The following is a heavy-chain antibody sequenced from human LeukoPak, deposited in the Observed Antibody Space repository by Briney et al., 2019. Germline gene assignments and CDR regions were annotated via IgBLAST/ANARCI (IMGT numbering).Heavy chain of an antibody. J-gene: IGHJ5*02. V-gene: IGHV4-38-2*02. CDR2: IYHSGST. CDR3: ARAGGSYYGSGSSWFDP. Sequence: SETLSLTCTVSGYSISSGYYWGWIRQPPGKGLEWIGSIYHSGSTYYNPSLKSRVTISVDTSKNQFSLKLSSVTAADTAVYYCARAGGSYYGSGSSWFDPWGQGTLVTVST. D-gene: IGHD3-10*01. CDR1: GYSISSGYY.